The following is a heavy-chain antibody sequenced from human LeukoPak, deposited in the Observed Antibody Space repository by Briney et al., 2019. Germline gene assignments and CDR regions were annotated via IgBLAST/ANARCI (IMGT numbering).Heavy chain of an antibody. J-gene: IGHJ6*02. CDR3: GKGLHFYVAMDV. CDR1: GFSFSGYA. D-gene: IGHD2/OR15-2a*01. V-gene: IGHV3-23*01. CDR2: IGSDGST. Sequence: GGSLRLSCAVSGFSFSGYAMSWVRQAPGKGLEWVSGIGSDGSTHYAESVKGRFAIFRDTSRSTLYLQMNSLRAEDTALYYCGKGLHFYVAMDVWGQGTTVTVSS.